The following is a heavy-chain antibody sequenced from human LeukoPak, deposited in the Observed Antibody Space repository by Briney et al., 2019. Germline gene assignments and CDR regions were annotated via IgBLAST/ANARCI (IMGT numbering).Heavy chain of an antibody. CDR3: ARNARDSVFDL. CDR2: ILPDGSDK. CDR1: GFTFRSFG. V-gene: IGHV3-33*08. Sequence: GGSLRLSCAASGFTFRSFGMHWVRQAPGKGLEWVAVILPDGSDKYYADSVTGRFTISRDNAKNTLYLQMNSLRADDTAVFYCARNARDSVFDLWGQGTMVTVSS. J-gene: IGHJ3*01.